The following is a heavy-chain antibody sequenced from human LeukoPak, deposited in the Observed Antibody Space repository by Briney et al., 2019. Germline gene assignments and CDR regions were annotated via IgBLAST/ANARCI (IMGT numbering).Heavy chain of an antibody. D-gene: IGHD2-15*01. J-gene: IGHJ3*01. CDR1: GFTFSNYX. Sequence: GGSLRLSCAASGFTFSNYXXXXXRXAPGXXLXXXSATGGSGGSTDYAESVKGRFTISRDNSKNMVYLQMNSLRAEDTALYYCAKDFGRVLVAASAWGQGTMVTVSS. CDR2: TGGSGGST. V-gene: IGHV3-23*01. CDR3: AKDFGRVLVAASA.